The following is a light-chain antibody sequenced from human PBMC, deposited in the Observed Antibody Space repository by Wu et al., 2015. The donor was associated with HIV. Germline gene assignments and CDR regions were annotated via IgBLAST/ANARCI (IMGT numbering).Light chain of an antibody. CDR3: QQYNKWGLYS. CDR2: GAS. Sequence: EIVMTQSPATLSVSPGERATLSCRASQSVSSNLAWYQQKPGQAPRLLIYGASTRATGIPARFSGSGSGREFTLTISSLQSEDFVIYYCQQYNKWGLYSFGQGTKLEIK. CDR1: QSVSSN. V-gene: IGKV3-15*01. J-gene: IGKJ2*03.